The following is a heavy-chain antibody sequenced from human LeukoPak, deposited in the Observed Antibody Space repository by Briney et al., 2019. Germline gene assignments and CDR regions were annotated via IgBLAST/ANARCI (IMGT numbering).Heavy chain of an antibody. D-gene: IGHD2-2*02. J-gene: IGHJ6*03. Sequence: SETLSLTCTVSGGSISSSSYYWGWIRQPPGKGLEWIGSIYYSGSTYYNPSLKSRVTISVDTSKNQFSLKLSSVTAADTAVYYCAAQGIYCSSTSCYTYYYYYYYMDVWGKGTTVTVSS. CDR3: AAQGIYCSSTSCYTYYYYYYYMDV. V-gene: IGHV4-39*01. CDR2: IYYSGST. CDR1: GGSISSSSYY.